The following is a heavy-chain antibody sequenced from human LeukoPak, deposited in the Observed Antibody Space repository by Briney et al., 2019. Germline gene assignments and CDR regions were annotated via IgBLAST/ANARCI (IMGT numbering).Heavy chain of an antibody. V-gene: IGHV4-61*08. D-gene: IGHD3-10*01. CDR1: GGSIRNGGYY. Sequence: SETLSLTCLVSGGSIRNGGYYWSWVRQPPGKGLEWIGYIYYSGSTNYNPSLKSRVTISVDTSKNQFSLKLSSVTAADTAVYYCARANTYYYGGRGMDVWGQGTTVTVSS. CDR2: IYYSGST. CDR3: ARANTYYYGGRGMDV. J-gene: IGHJ6*02.